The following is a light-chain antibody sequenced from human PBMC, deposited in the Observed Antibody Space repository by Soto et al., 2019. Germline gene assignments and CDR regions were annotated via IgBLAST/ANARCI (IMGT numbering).Light chain of an antibody. CDR3: HQRSSWPPIT. V-gene: IGKV3-11*01. Sequence: EIVLTQSPATLSLSPGERATLSCRASQSVSTYLAWYQQKPGQAPRLLIYDASNRATGIPARFSGSGSGTDFTLTISSLEPEDFAVYYCHQRSSWPPITFGLGTGLEIK. CDR2: DAS. CDR1: QSVSTY. J-gene: IGKJ5*01.